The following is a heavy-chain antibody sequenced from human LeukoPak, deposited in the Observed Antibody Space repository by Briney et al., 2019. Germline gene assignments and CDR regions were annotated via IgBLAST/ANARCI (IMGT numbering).Heavy chain of an antibody. V-gene: IGHV1-2*02. D-gene: IGHD5-12*01. Sequence: ASVKVSCKASGYTFTGYYMHWVRQAPGQGLEWMGWINPNSGGTNYAQKFQGRVTMTRDTSISTAYIELSRLRSDDTAVYYCASDRLRGYSGYYFDYWGQGTLVTVSS. CDR2: INPNSGGT. CDR1: GYTFTGYY. CDR3: ASDRLRGYSGYYFDY. J-gene: IGHJ4*02.